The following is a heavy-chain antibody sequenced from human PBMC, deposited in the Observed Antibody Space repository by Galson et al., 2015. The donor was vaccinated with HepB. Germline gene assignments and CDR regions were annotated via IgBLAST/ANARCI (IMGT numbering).Heavy chain of an antibody. CDR3: AKGGSSWSYFDY. Sequence: SLRLSCAASGFTFSSYAMSWVRQAPGKGLEWVSATSGSGGTTYYTDSVRGRFTISRDNSKNTLYLQMNSLRAGDTAVYYCAKGGSSWSYFDYWGQGTLVTVSS. CDR2: TSGSGGTT. D-gene: IGHD6-13*01. V-gene: IGHV3-23*01. CDR1: GFTFSSYA. J-gene: IGHJ4*02.